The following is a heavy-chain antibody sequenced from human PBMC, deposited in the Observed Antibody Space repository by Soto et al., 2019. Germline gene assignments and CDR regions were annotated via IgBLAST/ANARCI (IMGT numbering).Heavy chain of an antibody. J-gene: IGHJ4*02. CDR1: GFRFSSYS. D-gene: IGHD3-22*01. V-gene: IGHV3-23*01. Sequence: AGSLRLSCADSGFRFSSYSMRWVRQTPPKGLEWVAAITATGDRTYYADSVTGRFTISSDNSKKPHYLQMTSLRAEDTAMYYCATMNGYFEYWGQGTPVTVSS. CDR3: ATMNGYFEY. CDR2: ITATGDRT.